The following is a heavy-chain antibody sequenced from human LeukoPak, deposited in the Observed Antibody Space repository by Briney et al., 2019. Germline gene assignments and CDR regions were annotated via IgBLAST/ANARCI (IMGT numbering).Heavy chain of an antibody. Sequence: SCKASGYTFTSYYMHWVRQAPGKGLEWVAVISYDGSNKYYADSVKGRFTISRDNSKNTLYLQMNSLRAEDTAVYYCAKAAVYGNDVYYGMDVWGQGTTVTVSS. CDR3: AKAAVYGNDVYYGMDV. CDR2: ISYDGSNK. J-gene: IGHJ6*02. V-gene: IGHV3-30*18. D-gene: IGHD5/OR15-5a*01. CDR1: GYTFTSYY.